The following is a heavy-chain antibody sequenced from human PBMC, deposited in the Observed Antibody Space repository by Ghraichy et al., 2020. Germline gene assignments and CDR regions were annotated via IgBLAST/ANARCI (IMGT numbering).Heavy chain of an antibody. D-gene: IGHD3-22*01. CDR3: ARDMVPRNYYDSSGYYYGLDH. Sequence: GGSLRLSCAASGFTFSSYSMNWVRQAPGKGLEWVSYISSSSSTIYYADSGKGRFTISRDNAKNSLYLQMNSLKDEDTAVYYCARDMVPRNYYDSSGYYYGLDHWGQGTLVTVSS. V-gene: IGHV3-48*02. CDR1: GFTFSSYS. CDR2: ISSSSSTI. J-gene: IGHJ4*02.